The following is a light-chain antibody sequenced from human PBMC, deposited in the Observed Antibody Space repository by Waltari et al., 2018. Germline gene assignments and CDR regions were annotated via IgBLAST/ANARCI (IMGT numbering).Light chain of an antibody. V-gene: IGLV1-47*01. Sequence: QSVLTQSPSASGTPGQRVTISCSGSSSNIEINYVYWYQQFPGTAPKLLIYGDQQRPSGVPCRFSGSKSGTSASLAISGLRSEDEADYYCAVWDDSLSGRVFGGGTRLTVL. J-gene: IGLJ3*02. CDR1: SSNIEINY. CDR3: AVWDDSLSGRV. CDR2: GDQ.